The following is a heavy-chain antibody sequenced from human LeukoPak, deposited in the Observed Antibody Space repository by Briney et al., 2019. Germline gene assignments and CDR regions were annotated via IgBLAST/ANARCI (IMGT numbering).Heavy chain of an antibody. CDR3: ARDPGSSSFDL. D-gene: IGHD6-13*01. Sequence: PGGSLRLSCAASGFSFSTYWMSWVRQTPEKGLEFVANINQDASVRNYMDSLKGQCTISRDNAKKSVYLEINSLRADDTAVYYCARDPGSSSFDLWGQGALVTVSS. CDR1: GFSFSTYW. J-gene: IGHJ4*02. V-gene: IGHV3-7*01. CDR2: INQDASVR.